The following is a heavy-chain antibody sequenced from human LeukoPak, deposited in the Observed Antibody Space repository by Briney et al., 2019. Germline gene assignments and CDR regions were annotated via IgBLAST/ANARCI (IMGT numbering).Heavy chain of an antibody. V-gene: IGHV3-21*01. D-gene: IGHD5-12*01. CDR2: ISSSSSYI. J-gene: IGHJ6*03. CDR1: GFTFSSYS. CDR3: ARDLVVATGVDYYYYMDV. Sequence: PGGSLRLSCAAPGFTFSSYSMNWVRQAPGKGLEWVSSISSSSSYIYYADSVKGRFTISRDNAKNSLYLQMNSLRAEDTAVYYCARDLVVATGVDYYYYMDVWGKGTTVTVSS.